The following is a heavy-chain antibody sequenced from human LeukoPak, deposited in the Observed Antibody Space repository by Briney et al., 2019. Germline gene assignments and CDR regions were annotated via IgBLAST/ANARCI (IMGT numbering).Heavy chain of an antibody. CDR2: ISWDGGST. D-gene: IGHD1-26*01. J-gene: IGHJ4*02. CDR1: GFTFDDYA. V-gene: IGHV3-43*01. CDR3: AKDIGGSGSSLDY. Sequence: GRSLRLSCAASGFTFDDYAMHWVRQAPGKGLEWVSLISWDGGSTYYADSVKGRFTISRDNSKNSLYLQMNSLRTEDTALYYCAKDIGGSGSSLDYWGQGTLVTVSS.